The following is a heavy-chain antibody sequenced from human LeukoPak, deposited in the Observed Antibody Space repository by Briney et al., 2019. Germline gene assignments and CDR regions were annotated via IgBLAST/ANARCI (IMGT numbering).Heavy chain of an antibody. CDR2: IYQTGNT. V-gene: IGHV4-30-2*01. D-gene: IGHD6-19*01. J-gene: IGHJ3*02. Sequence: SQTLSLTCTVSGGSISSGGYFGSWIRRPPGRGLEWIGYIYQTGNTYYNPSLKSRVTISGDRSKNQFSLKLSSVTAADTAIYYCATNIVVPGTGSFDIWGPGTMVTVSS. CDR3: ATNIVVPGTGSFDI. CDR1: GGSISSGGYF.